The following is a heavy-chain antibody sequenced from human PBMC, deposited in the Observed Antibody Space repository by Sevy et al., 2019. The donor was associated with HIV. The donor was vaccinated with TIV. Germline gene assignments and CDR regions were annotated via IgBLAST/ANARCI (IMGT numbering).Heavy chain of an antibody. D-gene: IGHD3-22*01. J-gene: IGHJ4*02. V-gene: IGHV5-51*01. Sequence: GESLKISCKASGYRFTSYWIAWVRQMPGKGLEWMGISYADDSDIRYSPSLQGQVTISVDKSISTAYLQWSSLKASDTAMYFCARRGYDSTGYPQYYFDNWGQGTLVTVSS. CDR1: GYRFTSYW. CDR2: SYADDSDI. CDR3: ARRGYDSTGYPQYYFDN.